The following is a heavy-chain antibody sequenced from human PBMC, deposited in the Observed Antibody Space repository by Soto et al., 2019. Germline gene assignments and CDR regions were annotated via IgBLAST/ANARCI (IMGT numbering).Heavy chain of an antibody. V-gene: IGHV4-34*01. J-gene: IGHJ4*02. D-gene: IGHD3-10*01. CDR2: INHSGST. CDR3: ARASRITMVRGVIILQYFDY. CDR1: GGSFSGYY. Sequence: SETLSLTCAVYGGSFSGYYWSWIRQPPGKGLEWIGEINHSGSTNYNPSLKSRVTISVDTSKNQFSLKLSSVTAADTAVYYCARASRITMVRGVIILQYFDYWGQGTLVTVSS.